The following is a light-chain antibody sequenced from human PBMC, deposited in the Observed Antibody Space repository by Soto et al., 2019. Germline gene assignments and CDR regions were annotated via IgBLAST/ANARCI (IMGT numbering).Light chain of an antibody. CDR3: SSYTTYSTVV. J-gene: IGLJ2*01. V-gene: IGLV2-14*01. CDR1: SNDVGGYKY. CDR2: EVT. Sequence: QSVLTQPASVSGSPGQSITISCTGTSNDVGGYKYVSWFQQHPGKAPKLLIYEVTNRPSGVSNRFSGSKSGNTASLTISGLQAEDEAHYYCSSYTTYSTVVFGGGTKLTVL.